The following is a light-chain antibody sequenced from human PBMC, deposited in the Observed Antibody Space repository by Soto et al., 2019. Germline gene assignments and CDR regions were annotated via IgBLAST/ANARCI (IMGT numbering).Light chain of an antibody. CDR2: DAS. CDR1: QTVSSN. Sequence: EIVMTQSPATLSVSPGERATLSCRASQTVSSNLAWYQRKPGQAPRLLIYDASTRATGIPARFSGSGSGTEFTLTISSLQSEDFAVYYCQQYNILFTFGPGTKVDMK. CDR3: QQYNILFT. V-gene: IGKV3-15*01. J-gene: IGKJ3*01.